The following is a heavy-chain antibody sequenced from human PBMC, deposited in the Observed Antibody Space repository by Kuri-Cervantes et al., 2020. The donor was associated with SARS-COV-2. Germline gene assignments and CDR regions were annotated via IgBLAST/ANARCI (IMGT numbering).Heavy chain of an antibody. Sequence: GSLRLSCTVSGGSISSSSYYWGWIRQPPGKGLEWIGSIYYSGSTYYNPSLKSRVTISVDTSKNQFSLKLSSVTAADTAVYYCARDVTGYSSSWYGYYYYGMDVWGQGTTVTVSS. CDR3: ARDVTGYSSSWYGYYYYGMDV. V-gene: IGHV4-39*02. D-gene: IGHD6-13*01. CDR2: IYYSGST. CDR1: GGSISSSSYY. J-gene: IGHJ6*02.